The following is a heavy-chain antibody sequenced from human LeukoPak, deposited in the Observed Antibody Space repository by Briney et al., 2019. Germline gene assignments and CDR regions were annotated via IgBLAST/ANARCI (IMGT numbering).Heavy chain of an antibody. CDR1: GGSISSYY. D-gene: IGHD3-3*01. CDR3: ARHVEGYDFWSGYYTEHNWFDL. V-gene: IGHV4-59*08. J-gene: IGHJ5*02. CDR2: IYYSGST. Sequence: PSETLSLTCTVSGGSISSYYWSWIRQPPGKGLEWIGYIYYSGSTNYNPSLKSRVTISVDTSKNQFSLKLSSVTAADTAVYYCARHVEGYDFWSGYYTEHNWFDLWGQGTLVTVSS.